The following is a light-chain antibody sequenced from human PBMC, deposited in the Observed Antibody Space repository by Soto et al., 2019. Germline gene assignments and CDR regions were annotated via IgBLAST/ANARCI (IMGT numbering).Light chain of an antibody. J-gene: IGKJ1*01. Sequence: IVLTQSPGTLSLSPVERATLSCRASQSVSSSYLAWYQQKPGQAPRLLIYGASSRATGIPDRFSGSGSGTDFTLTISRLEPEDFAVYYCQQYGSSPRTFGQGTRWIS. V-gene: IGKV3-20*01. CDR3: QQYGSSPRT. CDR1: QSVSSSY. CDR2: GAS.